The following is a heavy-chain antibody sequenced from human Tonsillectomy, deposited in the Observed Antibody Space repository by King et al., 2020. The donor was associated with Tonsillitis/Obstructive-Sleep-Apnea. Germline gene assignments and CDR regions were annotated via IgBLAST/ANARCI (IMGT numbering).Heavy chain of an antibody. Sequence: VQLVESGGGLVQPGGSLRLSCSASGFTFTNYAIHWVRQAPGKGLEYVSAISNNGGNTYYADSVKGRFTISRDNSKNTLYLQMSSLRPEDTAVYYCVKYDFWSSYQGDYWGQGTLVTVSS. D-gene: IGHD3-3*01. V-gene: IGHV3-64D*08. J-gene: IGHJ4*02. CDR2: ISNNGGNT. CDR1: GFTFTNYA. CDR3: VKYDFWSSYQGDY.